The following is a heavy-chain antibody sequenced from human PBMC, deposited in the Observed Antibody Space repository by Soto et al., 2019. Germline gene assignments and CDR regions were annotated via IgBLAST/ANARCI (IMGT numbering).Heavy chain of an antibody. V-gene: IGHV3-53*01. Sequence: GGSLRLSCAASGFTVSSNYMSWVRQAPGKGLEWVSVIYSGGSTYYADSVKGRFTISRDNCKNTLYLQMNSLRAEDTAVYYWARDRGVDYASGSYQSYYYYGIDVCGQGTTVTVSS. D-gene: IGHD3-10*01. CDR1: GFTVSSNY. CDR2: IYSGGST. CDR3: ARDRGVDYASGSYQSYYYYGIDV. J-gene: IGHJ6*02.